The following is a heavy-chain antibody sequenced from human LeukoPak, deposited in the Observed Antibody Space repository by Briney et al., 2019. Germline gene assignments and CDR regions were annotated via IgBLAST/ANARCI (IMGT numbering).Heavy chain of an antibody. CDR1: GGSISSSSYY. Sequence: SETLSLTCTVSGGSISSSSYYWGWIRQPPGKGLEWIGSIYYSGSTYYNPSLKSRVTISVDTSKNQFSLKLSSVTAADTAVYYCARDGGGSGVFDYWGQGTLVTVSS. CDR2: IYYSGST. J-gene: IGHJ4*02. V-gene: IGHV4-39*07. CDR3: ARDGGGSGVFDY. D-gene: IGHD2-15*01.